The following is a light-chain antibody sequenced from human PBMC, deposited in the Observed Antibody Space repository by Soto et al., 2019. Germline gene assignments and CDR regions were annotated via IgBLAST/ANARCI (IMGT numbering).Light chain of an antibody. J-gene: IGLJ1*01. CDR2: DVT. V-gene: IGLV2-11*01. Sequence: QSALTQPRSVSGSPGQSVTISCTGSSSDIGDYDYVSWHQQHPGEAPKLLISDVTKRPSGVPARFSGSKSGNTASLTISGLQPEDEADYCCSYAGSHTLYVFGTGTKLTVL. CDR1: SSDIGDYDY. CDR3: CSYAGSHTLYV.